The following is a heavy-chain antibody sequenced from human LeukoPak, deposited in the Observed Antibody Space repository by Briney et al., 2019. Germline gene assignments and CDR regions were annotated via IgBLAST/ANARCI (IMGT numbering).Heavy chain of an antibody. D-gene: IGHD3-16*01. J-gene: IGHJ4*02. V-gene: IGHV3-33*01. Sequence: GGSLILSCVASGFIFSNYHIHWVRQAPGKGLEWVAVIWYDGSNKYYADSVKGRFTISRDNSKNTLYLQMNSLSAEDTAVYYCARDNYGCDYWGQGTLVTVSS. CDR1: GFIFSNYH. CDR3: ARDNYGCDY. CDR2: IWYDGSNK.